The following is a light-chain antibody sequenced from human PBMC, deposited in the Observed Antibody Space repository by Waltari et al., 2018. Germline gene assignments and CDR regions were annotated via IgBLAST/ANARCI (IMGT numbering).Light chain of an antibody. CDR1: QSIDSW. J-gene: IGKJ5*01. Sequence: DIQMTQSPSTLSASVGDRVTITCRASQSIDSWLAWHQQKPGKAPKALIYKTSSLESGVPSRFSGSGSGTEFTLTISSLQPDDFATYYCQQYDSDSITFGQGTRLEIK. V-gene: IGKV1-5*03. CDR2: KTS. CDR3: QQYDSDSIT.